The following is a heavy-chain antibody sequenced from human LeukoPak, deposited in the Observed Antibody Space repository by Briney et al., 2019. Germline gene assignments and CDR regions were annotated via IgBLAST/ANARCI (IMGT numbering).Heavy chain of an antibody. CDR1: GGTFSSYA. Sequence: SVKVSCKASGGTFSSYAISWVRQAPGQGLEWMGRTIPILGIANYAQKFQGRVTITADKSTSTAYMELSSLRSEDTAVYYCARETYSYGNDAFDIWGQGTMVTVSS. J-gene: IGHJ3*02. CDR2: TIPILGIA. D-gene: IGHD5-18*01. CDR3: ARETYSYGNDAFDI. V-gene: IGHV1-69*04.